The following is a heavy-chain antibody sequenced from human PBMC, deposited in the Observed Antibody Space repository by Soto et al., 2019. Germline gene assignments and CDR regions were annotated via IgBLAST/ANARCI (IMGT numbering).Heavy chain of an antibody. CDR2: IYYSGST. CDR3: ARAAYRSGSYWYYYYYGMDV. J-gene: IGHJ6*02. Sequence: QLQLQESGPGLVKPSETLSLTCTVSGGSISSSSYYWGWIRQPPGKGLEWIGSIYYSGSTYYNPSLKSRVTISVDTSKNQFSLKLSSVTAADTAVYYCARAAYRSGSYWYYYYYGMDVWGQGTTVTASS. D-gene: IGHD1-26*01. CDR1: GGSISSSSYY. V-gene: IGHV4-39*01.